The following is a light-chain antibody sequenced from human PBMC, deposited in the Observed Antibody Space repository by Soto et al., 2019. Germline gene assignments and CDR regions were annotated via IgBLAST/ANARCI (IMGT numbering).Light chain of an antibody. CDR1: RIVLYNSNNKNY. J-gene: IGKJ2*01. V-gene: IGKV4-1*01. CDR3: QHYYTTPRT. CDR2: WAS. Sequence: DIVMTQSPDSLSVSLGERATINFKSSRIVLYNSNNKNYLAWYQQKPGQPPKLLIYWASTRESGVPDRFSGSGSGTDFTLTISSLQAEDVAVYYCQHYYTTPRTFGQGTKVDIK.